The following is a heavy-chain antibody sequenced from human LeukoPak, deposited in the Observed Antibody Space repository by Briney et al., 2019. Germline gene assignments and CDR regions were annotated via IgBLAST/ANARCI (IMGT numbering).Heavy chain of an antibody. V-gene: IGHV1-46*01. CDR3: ARGTVTDYYYYYGMDV. CDR1: GYTFTSYY. D-gene: IGHD4-17*01. J-gene: IGHJ6*02. CDR2: INPSGGST. Sequence: APVKVSCKASGYTFTSYYMHWVRQAPGQGLEWMGIINPSGGSTSYAQKFQGRVTMTRDTSTSTVYMELSSLRSEDTAVYYCARGTVTDYYYYYGMDVWGQGTTVTVSS.